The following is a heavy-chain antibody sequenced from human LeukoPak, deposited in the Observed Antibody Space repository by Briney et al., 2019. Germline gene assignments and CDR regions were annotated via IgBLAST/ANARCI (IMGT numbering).Heavy chain of an antibody. CDR3: ARDSNWAFDS. Sequence: ASVKVSCKASGYRFSSNHMHWVRQAPGQGLEWMGIIKSGGGGTTYAQKFQGRIALTRDTSTTTFYMDLNNLRFGDTAVYYCARDSNWAFDSWGQGTLVTVSS. V-gene: IGHV1-46*01. CDR2: IKSGGGGT. J-gene: IGHJ4*02. CDR1: GYRFSSNH. D-gene: IGHD1-1*01.